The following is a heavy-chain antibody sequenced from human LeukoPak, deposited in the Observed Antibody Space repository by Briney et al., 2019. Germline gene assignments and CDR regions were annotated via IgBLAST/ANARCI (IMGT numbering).Heavy chain of an antibody. CDR2: IIPILGIA. Sequence: SVKVSCKASGYTFTGYYMHWVRQAPGQGLEWMGRIIPILGIANYAQKFQGRVTITADKSTSTAYMELSSLRSEDTAVYYCAREFERAFDIWGQGTMVTVSS. CDR1: GYTFTGYY. V-gene: IGHV1-69*04. J-gene: IGHJ3*02. CDR3: AREFERAFDI.